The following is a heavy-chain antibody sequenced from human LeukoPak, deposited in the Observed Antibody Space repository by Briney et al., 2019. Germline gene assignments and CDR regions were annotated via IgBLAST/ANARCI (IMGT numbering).Heavy chain of an antibody. CDR3: AGDDSGYSYGYWFDP. J-gene: IGHJ5*02. Sequence: PGGSLRLSCAASGFTFSSYSMNGVRQAPGKGLEWVSYIRSSSSTTYYASSVKGLFNISRDNAKNSLYLQMNSLRAEDISVYYCAGDDSGYSYGYWFDPWGQGTLVTVSS. CDR2: IRSSSSTT. CDR1: GFTFSSYS. D-gene: IGHD5-18*01. V-gene: IGHV3-48*01.